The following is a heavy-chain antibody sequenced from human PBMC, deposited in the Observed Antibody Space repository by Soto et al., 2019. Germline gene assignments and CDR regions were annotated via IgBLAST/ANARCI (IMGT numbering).Heavy chain of an antibody. V-gene: IGHV1-3*01. J-gene: IGHJ4*02. CDR1: GYTLTSYA. CDR3: ARARPVAGAFDY. D-gene: IGHD6-19*01. Sequence: ASVKVSCKASGYTLTSYAMHWVRQAPGQRLEWMGWINAGNGNTKYSQKFQGRVTITRDTSASTAYMELSSLRSEDTAVYYCARARPVAGAFDYWGQGTLVTVSS. CDR2: INAGNGNT.